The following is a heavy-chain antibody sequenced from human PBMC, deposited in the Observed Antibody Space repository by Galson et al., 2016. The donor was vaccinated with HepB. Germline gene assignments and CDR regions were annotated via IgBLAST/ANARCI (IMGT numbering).Heavy chain of an antibody. J-gene: IGHJ4*02. CDR3: ARVYCSSTNCQPEAY. CDR1: GFTFSSFW. Sequence: SLRLSCAASGFTFSSFWMSWVRQAPGKGLEWVANIKQDGSDKYYVDSVKGRFTISRDNAKDSLYLQMNSLRAEDTAVYYCARVYCSSTNCQPEAYWGQGTLVTVSS. D-gene: IGHD2-2*01. CDR2: IKQDGSDK. V-gene: IGHV3-7*01.